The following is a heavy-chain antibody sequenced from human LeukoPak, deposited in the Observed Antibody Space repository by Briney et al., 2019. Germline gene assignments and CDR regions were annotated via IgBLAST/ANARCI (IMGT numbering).Heavy chain of an antibody. Sequence: SETLSLTCAVYGVSFSGYYWSWIRQPPGKGLEWIGEINHSGSTNYNPSLKSRVTISVDTSKNQFSLKLSSVTAADTAVYYCARSRGSRESADYWGQGTLVTVSS. V-gene: IGHV4-34*01. CDR1: GVSFSGYY. D-gene: IGHD6-13*01. CDR3: ARSRGSRESADY. J-gene: IGHJ4*02. CDR2: INHSGST.